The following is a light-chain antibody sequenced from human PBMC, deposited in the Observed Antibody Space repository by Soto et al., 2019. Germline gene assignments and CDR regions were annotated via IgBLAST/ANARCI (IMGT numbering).Light chain of an antibody. CDR1: RSLLHGSNNENF. Sequence: DIVMTQSPDSLAVSLGERATINCKSSRSLLHGSNNENFLAWYQQRPGQPPKLLFYWASTRQSGVPERFSGSGSETEFTLTISSLWAEDVAVYYCQQYFGIPLTFGGGTKVEIK. J-gene: IGKJ4*01. CDR3: QQYFGIPLT. V-gene: IGKV4-1*01. CDR2: WAS.